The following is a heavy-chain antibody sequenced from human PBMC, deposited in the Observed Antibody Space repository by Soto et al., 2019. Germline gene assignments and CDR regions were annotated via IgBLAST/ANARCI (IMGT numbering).Heavy chain of an antibody. D-gene: IGHD6-19*01. V-gene: IGHV3-13*01. J-gene: IGHJ3*02. Sequence: GGSLRLSCAASGFTFSSYDMHWVRQATGKGLEWVSAIGTAGDKYYPGYVKGRFTISRENAKNSLCLQMNSLRTGDKAVYYCARVGYSSGWYGFDIWGQGTMVTVSS. CDR3: ARVGYSSGWYGFDI. CDR1: GFTFSSYD. CDR2: IGTAGDK.